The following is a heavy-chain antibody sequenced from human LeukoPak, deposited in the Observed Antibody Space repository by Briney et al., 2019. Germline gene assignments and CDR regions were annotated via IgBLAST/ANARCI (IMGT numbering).Heavy chain of an antibody. CDR3: ARGTDHGSSGSTDY. J-gene: IGHJ4*02. V-gene: IGHV3-64*01. D-gene: IGHD3-22*01. CDR1: GFTFSSYA. CDR2: ISSNGGST. Sequence: GGSLRLSCAASGFTFSSYAMHWVRQAPGKGLEYVSAISSNGGSTYYANSVKGKFTIPRDNSKNTLYLQMGSLRAEDMAVYYCARGTDHGSSGSTDYWGQGTLVTVSS.